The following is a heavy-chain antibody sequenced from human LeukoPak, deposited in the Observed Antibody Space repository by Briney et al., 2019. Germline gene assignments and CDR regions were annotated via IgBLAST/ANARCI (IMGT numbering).Heavy chain of an antibody. D-gene: IGHD1-26*01. V-gene: IGHV3-30*18. Sequence: PGRSLRLSCAASGFTFSSYGMHWVRQAPGKGLKWVAVISYDGSNKYYADSVKGRFTISRDNSKNTLYLQMNSLRAEDTAVYYRAKDRYERKRENLIDYWGQGALVTVSS. CDR1: GFTFSSYG. CDR2: ISYDGSNK. J-gene: IGHJ4*02. CDR3: AKDRYERKRENLIDY.